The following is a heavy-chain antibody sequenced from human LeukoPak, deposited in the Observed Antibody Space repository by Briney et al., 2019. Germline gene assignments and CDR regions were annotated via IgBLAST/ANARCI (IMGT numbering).Heavy chain of an antibody. V-gene: IGHV1-2*02. Sequence: ASVKVSCKASGYTFTGYYMHWVRQAPGQGLEWMGWINPNSGGTNYAQKFQGRVTMTRDTSISTAYMELSRLRSDDTAVYYCAIDCSGGSCYQSTIYYYYYYMDVWGKGTTVTVSS. CDR2: INPNSGGT. CDR3: AIDCSGGSCYQSTIYYYYYYMDV. CDR1: GYTFTGYY. D-gene: IGHD2-15*01. J-gene: IGHJ6*03.